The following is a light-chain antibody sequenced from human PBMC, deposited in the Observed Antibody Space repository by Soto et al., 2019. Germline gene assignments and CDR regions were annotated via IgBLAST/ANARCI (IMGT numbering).Light chain of an antibody. Sequence: DIQMTQSPSTLSASVEDRVTITCRASQSISSWLAWYQQKPGKAPKLLIYDASSLESGVPSRFGGSGSGTEFTLTISSLQPDDFATYDCQQYNSYWTFGQGTKVDIK. CDR1: QSISSW. J-gene: IGKJ1*01. CDR2: DAS. V-gene: IGKV1-5*01. CDR3: QQYNSYWT.